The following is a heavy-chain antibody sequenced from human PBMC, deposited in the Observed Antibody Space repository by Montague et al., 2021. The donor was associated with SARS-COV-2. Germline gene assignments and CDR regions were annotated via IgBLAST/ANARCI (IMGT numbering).Heavy chain of an antibody. J-gene: IGHJ4*02. Sequence: SETLSLTCTVSGGSICSYYWSWIRQPPGKGLEWIGYIYYSGSTNYNPSLKSPVTISVDTSKNQFSLKLSSVTAADTAVYYCARGDVEMATIKSGGPFYHFDYWGQGTLVTVSS. CDR2: IYYSGST. D-gene: IGHD5-24*01. CDR1: GGSICSYY. V-gene: IGHV4-59*13. CDR3: ARGDVEMATIKSGGPFYHFDY.